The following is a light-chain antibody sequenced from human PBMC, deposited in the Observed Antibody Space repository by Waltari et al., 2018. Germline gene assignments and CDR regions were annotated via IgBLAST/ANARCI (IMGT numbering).Light chain of an antibody. CDR3: QQYYSTPT. Sequence: DIVMTQSPDSLAVSLGARATINCKSSQSVLYSSNNKNYLAWYQQKPGQPPKLLIYWASTRESGVPDRFSGSGSGTDFTLTISSLQAEDVAVYYCQQYYSTPTFGQGTKLGIK. V-gene: IGKV4-1*01. CDR2: WAS. CDR1: QSVLYSSNNKNY. J-gene: IGKJ2*01.